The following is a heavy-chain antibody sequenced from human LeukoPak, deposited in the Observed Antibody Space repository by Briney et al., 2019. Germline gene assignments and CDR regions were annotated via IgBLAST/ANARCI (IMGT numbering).Heavy chain of an antibody. J-gene: IGHJ4*02. D-gene: IGHD2-2*01. CDR2: IKQDGSEK. CDR1: GFTFSRYW. V-gene: IGHV3-7*01. Sequence: GGSLRLSCAASGFTFSRYWMTWVRQAPGKGLEWVANIKQDGSEKDYVDSVKGRFTISRDNAKNSLYLQMNSLRAEDTAVYYCAREDCDATSCYWGIIYWGQGTLVTVSS. CDR3: AREDCDATSCYWGIIY.